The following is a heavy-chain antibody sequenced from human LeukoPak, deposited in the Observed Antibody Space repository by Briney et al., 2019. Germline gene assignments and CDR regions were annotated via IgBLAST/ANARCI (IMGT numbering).Heavy chain of an antibody. CDR1: GFTFGTSS. V-gene: IGHV3-48*01. J-gene: IGHJ4*02. D-gene: IGHD2-2*01. CDR3: ARGLVYCSSGNCYFDY. CDR2: ISSSSRTI. Sequence: TGGSLRLSCAASGFTFGTSSMNWVRQAPGKGLEWVSHISSSSRTIYYADSVKGRFTISRDDAENSLYLQMNSLRADDTAVYYCARGLVYCSSGNCYFDYWGQGTLVTVSS.